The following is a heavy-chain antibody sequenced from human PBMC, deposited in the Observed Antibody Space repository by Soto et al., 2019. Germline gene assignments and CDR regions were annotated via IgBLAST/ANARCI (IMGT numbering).Heavy chain of an antibody. Sequence: PSETLSLTCAVSGGSITGHYWIWIRQPPGKGLEWIGYIFYSGDTNYNPSLKSRVTISVDTSKNHFSLKLSSVTAADTALYYCARVGSTGWAPDYWGQGTLVTVS. CDR1: GGSITGHY. CDR2: IFYSGDT. D-gene: IGHD6-19*01. V-gene: IGHV4-59*11. CDR3: ARVGSTGWAPDY. J-gene: IGHJ4*02.